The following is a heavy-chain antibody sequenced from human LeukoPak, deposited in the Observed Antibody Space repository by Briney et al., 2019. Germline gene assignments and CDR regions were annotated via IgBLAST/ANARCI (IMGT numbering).Heavy chain of an antibody. CDR3: ASDRGYSYGYSFDY. V-gene: IGHV1-8*01. CDR1: GYTFTSYD. Sequence: ASVKVSCKASGYTFTSYDINWVRQATGQGLEWMGWMNPNSGNTGYAQKFQGRVTMTEDTSTDTAYMELSSLRSEDTAVYYCASDRGYSYGYSFDYWGQGTLVTVSS. J-gene: IGHJ4*02. D-gene: IGHD5-18*01. CDR2: MNPNSGNT.